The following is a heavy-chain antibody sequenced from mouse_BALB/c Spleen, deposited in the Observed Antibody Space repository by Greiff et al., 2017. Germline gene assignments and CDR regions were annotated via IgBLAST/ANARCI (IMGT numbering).Heavy chain of an antibody. Sequence: EVQLQQSGPELVKPGASVKMSCKASGYTFTSYVMHWVKQKPGQGLEWIGYINPYNDGTKYNEKFKGKATLTSDKSSSTAYMELSSLTSEDSAVYYCARGGSHPWFAYWGQGTLVTVSA. CDR1: GYTFTSYV. CDR2: INPYNDGT. CDR3: ARGGSHPWFAY. J-gene: IGHJ3*01. V-gene: IGHV1-14*01.